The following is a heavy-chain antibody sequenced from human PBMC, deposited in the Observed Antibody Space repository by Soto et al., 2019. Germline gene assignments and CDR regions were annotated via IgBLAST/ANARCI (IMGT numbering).Heavy chain of an antibody. CDR2: INPNSGGT. CDR1: GCTFSSYA. Sequence: ASVKVSCKASGCTFSSYAISWVRQAPGQGLEWMGGINPNSGGTNYAQKFQGRVTMTGDTSTSTAYMELSRLRSDDTAVYYCARRGVVVVPAATRYYYYYYMDVWGKGTTVTVSS. CDR3: ARRGVVVVPAATRYYYYYYMDV. V-gene: IGHV1-2*02. D-gene: IGHD2-2*01. J-gene: IGHJ6*03.